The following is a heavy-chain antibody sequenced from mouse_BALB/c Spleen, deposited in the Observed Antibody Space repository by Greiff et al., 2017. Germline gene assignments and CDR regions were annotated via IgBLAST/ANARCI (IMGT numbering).Heavy chain of an antibody. Sequence: QVQLQQPGAELVMPGASVKMSCKASGYTFTDYWMHWVKQRPGQGLEWIGAIDTSDSYTSYNQKFKGKATLTVDESSSTAYMQLSSLTSEDSAVYYCARNGNYYFDYWGQGTTLTVSS. CDR3: ARNGNYYFDY. CDR2: IDTSDSYT. CDR1: GYTFTDYW. V-gene: IGHV1-69*01. D-gene: IGHD2-1*01. J-gene: IGHJ2*01.